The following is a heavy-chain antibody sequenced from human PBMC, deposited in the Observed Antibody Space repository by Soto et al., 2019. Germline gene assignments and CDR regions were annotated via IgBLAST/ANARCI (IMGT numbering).Heavy chain of an antibody. CDR1: GFTFSSYA. V-gene: IGHV3-30-3*01. CDR3: ARGGYDSSGYYRLLYYYYYAMDV. J-gene: IGHJ6*02. D-gene: IGHD3-22*01. Sequence: LRLSCAASGFTFSSYAMHWVRQAPGKGLEWVAVISYDGSNKYYADSVKGRFTISRDNSKNTLYLQMNSLRAEDTAVYYCARGGYDSSGYYRLLYYYYYAMDVWGQGTTVTVS. CDR2: ISYDGSNK.